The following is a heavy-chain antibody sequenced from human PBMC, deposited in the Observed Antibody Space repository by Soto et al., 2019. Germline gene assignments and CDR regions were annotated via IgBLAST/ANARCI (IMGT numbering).Heavy chain of an antibody. D-gene: IGHD3-22*01. J-gene: IGHJ3*02. V-gene: IGHV3-48*01. CDR1: GFTFSSYS. Sequence: PGGSLRLSCAASGFTFSSYSMNWVRQAPGKGLEWVSYISSSSSTIYYADSVKGRFTISRDNAKNSLYLQMNSLRAEDTAVYYCARERSGYYDSSGYAPDAYGIWGQGTMVTVSS. CDR3: ARERSGYYDSSGYAPDAYGI. CDR2: ISSSSSTI.